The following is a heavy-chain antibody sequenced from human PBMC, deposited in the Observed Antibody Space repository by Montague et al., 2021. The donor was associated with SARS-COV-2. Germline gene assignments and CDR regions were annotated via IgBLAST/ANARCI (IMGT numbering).Heavy chain of an antibody. CDR3: ARRRIKDILLVLPAPHLDV. V-gene: IGHV3-23*01. J-gene: IGHJ6*04. CDR2: ITGSGSTT. D-gene: IGHD2-21*02. Sequence: SLRLSCAASDFTFSDYSMTWVRQAPGKGLEWVSFITGSGSTTYYADSVKDRFTISRDNSRSTLYLQMNSLRVEDTAVYYCARRRIKDILLVLPAPHLDVWGKGTTVTVSS. CDR1: DFTFSDYS.